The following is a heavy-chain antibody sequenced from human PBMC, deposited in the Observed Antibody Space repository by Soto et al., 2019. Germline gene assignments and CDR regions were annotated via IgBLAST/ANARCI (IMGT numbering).Heavy chain of an antibody. J-gene: IGHJ6*02. CDR1: GGTFSIYA. V-gene: IGHV1-69*01. Sequence: QVQLVQSGAEVKKPGSSVKVSCKASGGTFSIYAISWVRQAPGQGLEWMGGIIPIFGTANYAQKFQGRVTITADESTSTAYMELSSLRSEDTAVYYCAREVGGDIVVVPAARGGMDVWGQGTTVTVSS. CDR2: IIPIFGTA. CDR3: AREVGGDIVVVPAARGGMDV. D-gene: IGHD2-2*01.